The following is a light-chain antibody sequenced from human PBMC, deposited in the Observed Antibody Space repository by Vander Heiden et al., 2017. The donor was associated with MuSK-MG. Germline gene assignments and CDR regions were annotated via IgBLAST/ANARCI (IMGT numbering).Light chain of an antibody. V-gene: IGKV1-39*01. J-gene: IGKJ2*01. CDR1: QTIARY. CDR3: LQNAGTPRT. Sequence: DIQMTQSPSSRSASVADRVTITCRASQTIARYLNWYQQKPGKAPNRLIYDASGLQSGVPARFSGSGSGTDFSLTISSLQPEDFAIYYCLQNAGTPRTFGQGTTLEMK. CDR2: DAS.